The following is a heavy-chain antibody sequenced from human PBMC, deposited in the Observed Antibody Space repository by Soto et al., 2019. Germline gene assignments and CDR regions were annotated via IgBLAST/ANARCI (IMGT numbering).Heavy chain of an antibody. D-gene: IGHD2-2*01. Sequence: LRLSCAASGFTFSSYAMHWVRQAPGKGLEWVAVISYDGSNKYYADSVKGRFTISRDNSKNTLYLQMNSLRAEDTAVYYCARDGPEDIVVVPAAPDYWGQGTLVTV. V-gene: IGHV3-30-3*01. J-gene: IGHJ4*02. CDR2: ISYDGSNK. CDR1: GFTFSSYA. CDR3: ARDGPEDIVVVPAAPDY.